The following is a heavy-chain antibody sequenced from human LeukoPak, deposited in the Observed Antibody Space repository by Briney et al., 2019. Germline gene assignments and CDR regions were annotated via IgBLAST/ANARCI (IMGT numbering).Heavy chain of an antibody. D-gene: IGHD3-9*01. V-gene: IGHV4-39*01. J-gene: IGHJ4*02. CDR3: ARPYYDILTGYSFFDY. CDR2: IYYSGST. Sequence: SETLSLTCTVSGGSISSSSYYWGWIRQPPGKGLEWIGSIYYSGSTYYNPSLKSRVTISVDTSKNQFSLKLSSVTAADTAVYYCARPYYDILTGYSFFDYWGQGTLVTVSS. CDR1: GGSISSSSYY.